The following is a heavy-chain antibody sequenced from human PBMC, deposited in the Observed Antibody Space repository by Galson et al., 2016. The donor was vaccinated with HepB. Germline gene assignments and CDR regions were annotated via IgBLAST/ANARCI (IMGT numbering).Heavy chain of an antibody. D-gene: IGHD4-17*01. J-gene: IGHJ4*02. CDR3: ARDQTDYGDYAAY. CDR1: GFTFSTYA. V-gene: IGHV3-23*01. CDR2: ISGSGGSI. Sequence: SLRLSCAASGFTFSTYAMTWVRQAPGKGLEWVATISGSGGSIYYADSVKGRFTISRDNSKNTLFLQMKRLRDEDTAIYYCARDQTDYGDYAAYWGQGTLVTISS.